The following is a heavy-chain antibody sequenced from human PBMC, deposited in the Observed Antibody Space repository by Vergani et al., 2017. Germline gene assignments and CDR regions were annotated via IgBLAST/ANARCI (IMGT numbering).Heavy chain of an antibody. D-gene: IGHD3-22*01. J-gene: IGHJ4*02. CDR1: GFTFSGSA. Sequence: EVQLVESGGGLVQPGGSLKLSCAASGFTFSGSAMHWVRQASGKGLEWVGRIRSKANSYATAYAASEKGRFTISRDDSKNTAYLQMNSLKTEDTAVYYCTSPHYYDSSGYYRDFDYWGQGTLVTVSS. V-gene: IGHV3-73*01. CDR3: TSPHYYDSSGYYRDFDY. CDR2: IRSKANSYAT.